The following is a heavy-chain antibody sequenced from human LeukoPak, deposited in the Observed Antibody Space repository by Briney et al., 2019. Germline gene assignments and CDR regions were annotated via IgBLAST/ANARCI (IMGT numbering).Heavy chain of an antibody. CDR3: ARPYYYDSRIDP. V-gene: IGHV4-34*01. CDR2: INHSGST. CDR1: GESFSGYY. D-gene: IGHD3-22*01. J-gene: IGHJ5*02. Sequence: PSETLSLTCAVYGESFSGYYWSWIRQPPGKGLEWIGEINHSGSTNYNPSLKSRATISVDTSKNQFSLKLSSVTAADTAVYYCARPYYYDSRIDPWGQGTLVTVSS.